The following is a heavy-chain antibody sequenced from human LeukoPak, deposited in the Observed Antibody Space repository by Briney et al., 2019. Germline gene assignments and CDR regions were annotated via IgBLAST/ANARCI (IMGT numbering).Heavy chain of an antibody. CDR1: GFTFSSYA. D-gene: IGHD6-19*01. CDR2: ISGSGGST. J-gene: IGHJ3*02. CDR3: AKSSLSSGWYGNSGAFDI. V-gene: IGHV3-23*01. Sequence: GGSLRLSCAASGFTFSSYAMSWVRQAPGKGLEWVSAISGSGGSTYYADSVKGRFTISRDNSKNTLYLQMNSLRAEDTAVYYCAKSSLSSGWYGNSGAFDIWGQGTMVTVSS.